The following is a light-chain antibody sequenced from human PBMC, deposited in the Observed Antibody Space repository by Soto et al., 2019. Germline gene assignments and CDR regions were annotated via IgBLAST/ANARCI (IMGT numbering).Light chain of an antibody. Sequence: EIVLTQSPGTLSLSPGERATLSCRASRSVSSSYLAWYQQKPGQAPRLLIYGASSRATGIPDRFSGSGSGTDFTLTISRLEPEDFAVYYCQQYCSSPPITFGQGTRLEIK. J-gene: IGKJ5*01. CDR2: GAS. CDR3: QQYCSSPPIT. V-gene: IGKV3-20*01. CDR1: RSVSSSY.